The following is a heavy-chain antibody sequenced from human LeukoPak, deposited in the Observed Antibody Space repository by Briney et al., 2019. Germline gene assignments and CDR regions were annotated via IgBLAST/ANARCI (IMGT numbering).Heavy chain of an antibody. CDR3: ARVVGGYSYGS. Sequence: ASVRVSCTTSGYTFTGYYIHWVRQAPGQGLEWMGWINPSGGSTSYAQKFQGRVTMTRDTSTSTVYMELSSLRSEDTAVYYCARVVGGYSYGSWGQGTLVTVSS. D-gene: IGHD5-18*01. CDR2: INPSGGST. V-gene: IGHV1-46*01. J-gene: IGHJ5*02. CDR1: GYTFTGYY.